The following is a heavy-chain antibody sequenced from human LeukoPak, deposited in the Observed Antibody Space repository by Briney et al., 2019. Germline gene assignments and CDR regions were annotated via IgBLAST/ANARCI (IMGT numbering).Heavy chain of an antibody. J-gene: IGHJ6*02. D-gene: IGHD1-26*01. CDR1: GGTFSSYA. V-gene: IGHV1-69*04. CDR2: IIPIIGLA. Sequence: SVKVSCKASGGTFSSYAISWVRQAPGQGLEWMGRIIPIIGLANYAQKFQGRVTVTADKSTSTAYMELSSLRSEHTAVYYCASRLGIVGATTYYYYYGMDVWGQGTTVTVSS. CDR3: ASRLGIVGATTYYYYYGMDV.